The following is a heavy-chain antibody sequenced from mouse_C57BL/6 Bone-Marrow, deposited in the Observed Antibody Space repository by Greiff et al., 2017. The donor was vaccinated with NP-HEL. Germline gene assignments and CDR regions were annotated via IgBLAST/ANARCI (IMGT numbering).Heavy chain of an antibody. J-gene: IGHJ1*03. CDR1: GYAFTNYL. CDR2: IYPGSGGT. D-gene: IGHD1-1*01. V-gene: IGHV1-54*01. Sequence: QVQLQQSGAELVRPGTSVKVSCKASGYAFTNYLIEWVKQRPGQGLEWIGVIYPGSGGTNYNEKFKGKATLTADKSSSTAYMQISSLTSEDSAVYFCARTYYGSSYWWYFDVWGTGTTVTVSS. CDR3: ARTYYGSSYWWYFDV.